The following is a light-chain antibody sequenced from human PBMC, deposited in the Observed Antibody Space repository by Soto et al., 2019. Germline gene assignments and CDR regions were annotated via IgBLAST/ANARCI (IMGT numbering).Light chain of an antibody. CDR1: QMVRNN. J-gene: IGKJ1*01. V-gene: IGKV3-15*01. CDR3: QQYNNWPPWT. Sequence: LRTQSPATLSVSPGERATLSSRASQMVRNNLAWYQQKPGQAPRLLIYDASTRATGIPARFSGSGSGTEFTLTISGLQSEDFAVYYCQQYNNWPPWTFGQGTKVEIK. CDR2: DAS.